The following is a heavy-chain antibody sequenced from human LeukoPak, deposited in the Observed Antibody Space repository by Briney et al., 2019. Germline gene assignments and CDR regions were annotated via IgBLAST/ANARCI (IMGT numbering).Heavy chain of an antibody. D-gene: IGHD3-22*01. J-gene: IGHJ4*02. V-gene: IGHV4-59*08. Sequence: SQTLSLTCTVSGGSVSSYYWSWIRQPPGKGLEWIGYIYYSGSTNYNPSLKSRVTISVDTSKNQFSLKLSSVTAADTAVYYCARLRDYDSSGYPNYFDYWGQGTLVTVSS. CDR2: IYYSGST. CDR1: GGSVSSYY. CDR3: ARLRDYDSSGYPNYFDY.